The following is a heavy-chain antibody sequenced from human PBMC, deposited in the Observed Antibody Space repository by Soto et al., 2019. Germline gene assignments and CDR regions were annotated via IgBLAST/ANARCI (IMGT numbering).Heavy chain of an antibody. Sequence: GGSLRLSCAASGFTFSSYAMHWVRQAPGKGLEWVAVISYDGSNKYYADSVKGRFTISRDNSKNPLYLQMNSLRAEDTAVYYCARVKERDDFWSGYYHYWYYYYGMDVWGQGTTVTVSS. CDR2: ISYDGSNK. CDR1: GFTFSSYA. CDR3: ARVKERDDFWSGYYHYWYYYYGMDV. V-gene: IGHV3-30-3*01. J-gene: IGHJ6*02. D-gene: IGHD3-3*01.